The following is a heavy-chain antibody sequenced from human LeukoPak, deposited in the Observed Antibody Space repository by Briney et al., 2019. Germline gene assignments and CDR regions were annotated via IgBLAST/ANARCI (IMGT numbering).Heavy chain of an antibody. CDR2: ISGSGGST. CDR1: GFTFSSYA. CDR3: AKDMTTAVAGTLFDC. Sequence: GGSLRLSCAASGFTFSSYAMSWVRQGPGKGLEWVSTISGSGGSTYYADSVKGRFTVSRDNSKNTLYLQMNSLRAEDTAVYYCAKDMTTAVAGTLFDCWGRGTLVTVSS. J-gene: IGHJ4*01. D-gene: IGHD6-19*01. V-gene: IGHV3-23*01.